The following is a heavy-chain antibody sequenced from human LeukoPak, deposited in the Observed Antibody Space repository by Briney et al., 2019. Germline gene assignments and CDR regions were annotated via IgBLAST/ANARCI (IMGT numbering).Heavy chain of an antibody. CDR1: GGSISNNY. Sequence: PSETLSLTCLVSGGSISNNYWSWIRQPTGKGLEWIGYIYYTGGTSYNPHLKSRVSISVDTSKNQFPLRLTSVTAADTALYYCAKYRPSGSVWVGFDIWGQGTMVTVSS. CDR2: IYYTGGT. V-gene: IGHV4-59*08. CDR3: AKYRPSGSVWVGFDI. J-gene: IGHJ3*02. D-gene: IGHD3-16*01.